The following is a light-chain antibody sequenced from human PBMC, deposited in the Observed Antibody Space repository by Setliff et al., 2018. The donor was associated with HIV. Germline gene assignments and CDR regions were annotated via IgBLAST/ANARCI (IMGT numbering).Light chain of an antibody. CDR1: TIGSKS. V-gene: IGLV3-21*04. CDR2: DDD. CDR3: QMWNSSSDDPGV. J-gene: IGLJ1*01. Sequence: SSALAQPPSVSVAPGRTASIACGGNTIGSKSLHWYQQKTGQAPVLVMYDDDDRPSRIPERFSGSHSGDTATLTISRVEAGDEADYYCQMWNSSSDDPGVFGTGTKVTVL.